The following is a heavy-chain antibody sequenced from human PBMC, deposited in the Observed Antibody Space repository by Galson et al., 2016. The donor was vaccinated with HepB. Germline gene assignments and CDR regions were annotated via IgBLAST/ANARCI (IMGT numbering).Heavy chain of an antibody. J-gene: IGHJ4*02. D-gene: IGHD2-2*01. CDR3: ARDTAAVPFDY. V-gene: IGHV3-21*01. CDR2: ISSTSIYI. CDR1: GFTFSDYT. Sequence: SLRLSCAASGFTFSDYTMNWVRQAPGKGLEWVSSISSTSIYIYYADSLKGRFTISRDNAKNSLYLQMDSLRVEDTAVYYCARDTAAVPFDYWGQGTLVTVSS.